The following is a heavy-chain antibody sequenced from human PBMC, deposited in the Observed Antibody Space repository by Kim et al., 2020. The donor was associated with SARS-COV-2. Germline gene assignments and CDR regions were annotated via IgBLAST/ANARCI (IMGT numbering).Heavy chain of an antibody. CDR1: GYTFTSYW. Sequence: GESLKISCKGSGYTFTSYWISWVRQMPGKGLEWMGRIDPSDSFTNYSPSFQGHVSISIDKSINTAYLHLSSLKASDTAMYYCARLERSGAYFVIFDYWGQGTLVTVSS. D-gene: IGHD1-26*01. CDR2: IDPSDSFT. J-gene: IGHJ4*02. CDR3: ARLERSGAYFVIFDY. V-gene: IGHV5-10-1*01.